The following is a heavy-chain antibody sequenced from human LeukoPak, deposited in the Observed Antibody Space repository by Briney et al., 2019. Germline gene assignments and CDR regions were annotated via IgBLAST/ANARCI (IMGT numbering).Heavy chain of an antibody. CDR3: AHSPYDFWTQYFDY. J-gene: IGHJ4*02. CDR1: GFSLSTRGVG. Sequence: SGPTLVNPTQTLTLTCTFSGFSLSTRGVGVGWIRQPPGKALEWLALIYWNDDKRYSPSLKSRLTITKDTSKNQVVLTMTNMDPVDTATYYCAHSPYDFWTQYFDYWGQGTLVTVSP. V-gene: IGHV2-5*01. CDR2: IYWNDDK. D-gene: IGHD3-3*01.